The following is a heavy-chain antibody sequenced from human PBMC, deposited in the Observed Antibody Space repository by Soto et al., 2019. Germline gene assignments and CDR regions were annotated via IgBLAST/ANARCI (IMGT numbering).Heavy chain of an antibody. J-gene: IGHJ4*02. Sequence: GGSLRLSCAASGFTFSDYYMSWIRQAPGKGLEWVSYISSSSSYTNYADSVKGRFTISRDNAKNSLYLQMNSLRAEDTAVYYCARGYYDSSGYDLDYFDYWGQGTLVTVSS. CDR1: GFTFSDYY. V-gene: IGHV3-11*05. CDR2: ISSSSSYT. CDR3: ARGYYDSSGYDLDYFDY. D-gene: IGHD3-22*01.